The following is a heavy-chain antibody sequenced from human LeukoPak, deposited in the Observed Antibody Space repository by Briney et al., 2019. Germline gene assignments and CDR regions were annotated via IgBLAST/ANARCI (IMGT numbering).Heavy chain of an antibody. V-gene: IGHV3-11*04. J-gene: IGHJ4*02. Sequence: GGSLRLSCAASGFTFSDYYMSWIRQAPGKGLEGVSYISSSSSTIEYADSVKGPFTISRDNDKNSLYLQMKGLRAEDTAVYYCARENYYGSGKDFDYWGQGTLVTVSS. D-gene: IGHD3-10*01. CDR2: ISSSSSTI. CDR3: ARENYYGSGKDFDY. CDR1: GFTFSDYY.